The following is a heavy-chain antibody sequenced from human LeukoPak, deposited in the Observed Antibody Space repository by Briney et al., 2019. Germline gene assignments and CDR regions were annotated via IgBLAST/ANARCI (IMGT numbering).Heavy chain of an antibody. CDR3: ARTNVRAFDY. Sequence: SQTLSLTCTVSGGSISSGSYYWGWIRQPPGKGLEWIGSIYYSGSTYYNPSLKSRVTISVDTSKNQFSLKLSSVTAADTAVYYCARTNVRAFDYWGQGTLVTVSS. D-gene: IGHD2-8*01. CDR2: IYYSGST. CDR1: GGSISSGSYY. V-gene: IGHV4-39*01. J-gene: IGHJ4*02.